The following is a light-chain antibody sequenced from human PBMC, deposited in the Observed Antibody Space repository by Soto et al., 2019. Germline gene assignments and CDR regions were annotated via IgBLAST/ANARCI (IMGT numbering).Light chain of an antibody. V-gene: IGLV2-11*01. J-gene: IGLJ3*02. Sequence: QSALTQPRSVSGSPGQSVTFSCTGTSGDIGAYNYVSWYQFHPGKAPKMIIYDVNKRPSGVPDRFSGSKSGNTASLTISWLQAEDEADYYCFSYAHTSRVFGGGTQLTVL. CDR2: DVN. CDR3: FSYAHTSRV. CDR1: SGDIGAYNY.